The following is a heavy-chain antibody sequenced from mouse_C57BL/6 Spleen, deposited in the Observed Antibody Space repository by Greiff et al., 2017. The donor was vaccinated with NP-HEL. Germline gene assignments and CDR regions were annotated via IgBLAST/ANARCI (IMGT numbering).Heavy chain of an antibody. CDR1: GFTFSDYG. CDR3: AKNGVYAMDY. J-gene: IGHJ4*01. CDR2: ISSGSSTI. V-gene: IGHV5-17*01. Sequence: EVKLVESGGGLVKPGGSLKLSCAASGFTFSDYGMHWVRQAPEKGLEWVAYISSGSSTIYYADTVKGRFTISRDNAKNTLFLQMTSLRSEDTAMYYCAKNGVYAMDYWGQGTSVTVSS.